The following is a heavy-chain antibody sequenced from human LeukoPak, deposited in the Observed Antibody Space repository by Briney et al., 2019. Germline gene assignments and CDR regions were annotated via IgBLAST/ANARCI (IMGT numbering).Heavy chain of an antibody. CDR1: GGTFSSYA. CDR3: ARDRIQLWSNWLDP. Sequence: GASVKVSCKASGGTFSSYAISWVRQAPGQGLEWMGRIIPIFGTANYAQKFQGRVTITTDESTSTAYMELSSLRSEDTAVYYCARDRIQLWSNWLDPWGQGTLVTVSS. CDR2: IIPIFGTA. J-gene: IGHJ5*02. V-gene: IGHV1-69*05. D-gene: IGHD5-18*01.